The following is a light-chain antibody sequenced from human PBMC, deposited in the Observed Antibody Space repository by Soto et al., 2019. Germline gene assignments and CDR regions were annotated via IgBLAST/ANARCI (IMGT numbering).Light chain of an antibody. V-gene: IGKV3-15*01. CDR1: QSVSSN. Sequence: EIVMTQSPATLSVSPGERATLSCRASQSVSSNLAWYQQKPGQAPRLLIYGASTRATGIPARFSSSGSGTEFTLTISSLQSEDFAFYYCQQYNNWSWTFGQGTKVEIK. CDR3: QQYNNWSWT. J-gene: IGKJ1*01. CDR2: GAS.